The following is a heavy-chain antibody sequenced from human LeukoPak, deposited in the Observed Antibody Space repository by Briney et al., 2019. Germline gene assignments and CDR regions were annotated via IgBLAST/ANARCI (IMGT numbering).Heavy chain of an antibody. Sequence: ASVKVSCKASGYTFTGYYMHWVRQAPGQGLEWMGWINPNSGGTNYAQKFQGRVTKTRDTSISTAYMELSRLRSDDTAVYYCAREGVYYDSSGHPHPSAFDYWGQGTLVTVSS. CDR2: INPNSGGT. CDR1: GYTFTGYY. V-gene: IGHV1-2*02. D-gene: IGHD3-22*01. CDR3: AREGVYYDSSGHPHPSAFDY. J-gene: IGHJ4*02.